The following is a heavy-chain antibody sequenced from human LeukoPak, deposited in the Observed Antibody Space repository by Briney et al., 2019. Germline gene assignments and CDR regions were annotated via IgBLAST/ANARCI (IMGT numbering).Heavy chain of an antibody. CDR2: IIPIFGTA. CDR1: GGTFSSYA. J-gene: IGHJ4*02. D-gene: IGHD5-18*01. V-gene: IGHV1-69*13. Sequence: ASVKVSCKASGGTFSSYAISWVRQTPGQGLEWMGGIIPIFGTANYAQKFQGRVTITADESTGTAYMELSSLSSEDTALYYCARASGLNYGFEYWGQGTLVTVSS. CDR3: ARASGLNYGFEY.